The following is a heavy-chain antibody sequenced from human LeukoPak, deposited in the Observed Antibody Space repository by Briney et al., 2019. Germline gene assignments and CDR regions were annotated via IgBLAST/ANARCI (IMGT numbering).Heavy chain of an antibody. D-gene: IGHD3-10*01. CDR1: GFTFSSYS. CDR2: ISSSSSTI. V-gene: IGHV3-48*01. CDR3: ARWLYGSGRNAFDI. J-gene: IGHJ3*02. Sequence: GGSLRLSCAASGFTFSSYSMNWVRQAPGKGLEWVSYISSSSSTIYYADSVKGRFTISRDNAKNSLYLQMNSLRAEDTAVHYCARWLYGSGRNAFDIWGQGTMVTVSS.